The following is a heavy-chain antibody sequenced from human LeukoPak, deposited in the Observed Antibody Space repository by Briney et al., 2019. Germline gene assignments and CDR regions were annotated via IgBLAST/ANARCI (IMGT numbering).Heavy chain of an antibody. J-gene: IGHJ4*02. CDR2: INPDESEK. Sequence: GGSLRLSCAVSGLSFSTSWMDWVRQAPGKGLEWVASINPDESEKYYVDSVKGRFTISRDNAKNSLYLQMNSLRAEDTAVYYCARDAAGADSSGYLPPADSFDYWGQGTLVTVSS. CDR1: GLSFSTSW. V-gene: IGHV3-7*03. CDR3: ARDAAGADSSGYLPPADSFDY. D-gene: IGHD3-22*01.